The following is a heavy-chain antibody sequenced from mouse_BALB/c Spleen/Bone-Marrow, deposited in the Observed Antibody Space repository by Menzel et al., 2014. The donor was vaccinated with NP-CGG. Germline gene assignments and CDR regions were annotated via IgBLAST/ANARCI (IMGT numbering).Heavy chain of an antibody. D-gene: IGHD1-2*01. Sequence: DVKLQESGPELVKPGASMKISCKASGYSFTGYTINWVKQSHGKNLEWIGLINPYKGGTSYNQKFKDKATLTVDKSSSTAYMELLSLTSEDSAVYYCARCRDDYGYGDYWGQGTTLTVSS. CDR1: GYSFTGYT. J-gene: IGHJ2*01. CDR2: INPYKGGT. CDR3: ARCRDDYGYGDY. V-gene: IGHV1-31*01.